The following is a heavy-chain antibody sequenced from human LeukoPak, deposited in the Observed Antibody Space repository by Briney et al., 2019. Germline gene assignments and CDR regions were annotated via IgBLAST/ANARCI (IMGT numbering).Heavy chain of an antibody. V-gene: IGHV3-23*01. D-gene: IGHD4-23*01. CDR2: IVASGGST. Sequence: PGGSLRLSCAASGFTFSDYSMNWVRQPPRKGLEWVSSIVASGGSTYYADSVKGRFTISRDNSKNTLYLQMNSLRAEDTAVYYCAKKVVTQPGPAYFQHWGQGALVTVSS. J-gene: IGHJ1*01. CDR3: AKKVVTQPGPAYFQH. CDR1: GFTFSDYS.